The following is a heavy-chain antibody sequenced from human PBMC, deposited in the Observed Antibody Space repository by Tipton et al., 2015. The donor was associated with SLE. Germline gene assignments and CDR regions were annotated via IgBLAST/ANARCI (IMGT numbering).Heavy chain of an antibody. J-gene: IGHJ2*01. CDR3: ARTAGRSVKLWYFDL. CDR2: FYYSGAT. V-gene: IGHV4-28*01. D-gene: IGHD5-18*01. CDR1: SYSISNDNW. Sequence: LRLSCAVSSYSISNDNWWGWIRQPPGKGLEWIGYFYYSGATYYNPSLQSRVTMSADTSKNQFSLKLSSVTDVDTAVYYCARTAGRSVKLWYFDLWGRGTLVTVSS.